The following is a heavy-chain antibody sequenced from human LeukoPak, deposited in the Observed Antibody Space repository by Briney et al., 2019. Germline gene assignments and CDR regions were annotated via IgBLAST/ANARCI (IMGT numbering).Heavy chain of an antibody. Sequence: SETLSLTCAVYGGSFSGYYWSWIRQPPGKGLEWIGEINHSGSTNYNPSLKSRVTISVDTSKNQFSLKLSSVTAADTAVYYCARARGRFFDYWGQGTWSPSPQ. V-gene: IGHV4-34*01. CDR2: INHSGST. J-gene: IGHJ4*02. CDR3: ARARGRFFDY. CDR1: GGSFSGYY.